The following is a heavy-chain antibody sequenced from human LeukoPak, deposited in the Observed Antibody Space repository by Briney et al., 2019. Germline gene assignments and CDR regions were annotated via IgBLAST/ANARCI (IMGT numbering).Heavy chain of an antibody. CDR2: ISSSGSAI. CDR3: ARDSVAGSFFAFDI. Sequence: SGGSLRLSCAASGFTFSDYYMSWIRQAPGKGLEWVSYISSSGSAIYYADSVKGRFTISRDNAKNSLYLQMNSLRAEDTAVYYCARDSVAGSFFAFDIWGQGTMVTVSS. D-gene: IGHD6-19*01. J-gene: IGHJ3*02. V-gene: IGHV3-11*04. CDR1: GFTFSDYY.